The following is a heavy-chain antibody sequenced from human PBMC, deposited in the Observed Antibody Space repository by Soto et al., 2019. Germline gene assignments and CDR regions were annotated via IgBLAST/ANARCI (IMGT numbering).Heavy chain of an antibody. Sequence: SVKVSCKASGRTFNNYAISWVRQAPGIGFEWLGVIIPIGGTPEHAQKFQGRVTISADESTNTAYMELSSLRSEDTAVYYCATDYYDGSGHYFIFEHWGQGTLVTVSS. CDR2: IIPIGGTP. V-gene: IGHV1-69*13. CDR3: ATDYYDGSGHYFIFEH. J-gene: IGHJ4*02. D-gene: IGHD3-22*01. CDR1: GRTFNNYA.